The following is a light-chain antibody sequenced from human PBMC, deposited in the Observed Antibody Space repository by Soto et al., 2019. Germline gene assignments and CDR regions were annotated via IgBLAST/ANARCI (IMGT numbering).Light chain of an antibody. Sequence: QSVLTQPPSASGTPGQRVTISCSGSSSNIGSNYVFWYKHLPGTAPKLLIYRNNQRPSGVPDRFSGSKSGTLASLAISGLRSEDETDYYCAAWDDSLSGVVFGGGTKLTVL. CDR3: AAWDDSLSGVV. J-gene: IGLJ2*01. CDR1: SSNIGSNY. V-gene: IGLV1-47*01. CDR2: RNN.